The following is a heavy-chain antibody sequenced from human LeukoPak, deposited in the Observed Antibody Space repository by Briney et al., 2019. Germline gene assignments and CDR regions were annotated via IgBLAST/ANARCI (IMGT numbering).Heavy chain of an antibody. D-gene: IGHD1-26*01. V-gene: IGHV4-39*07. J-gene: IGHJ4*02. CDR3: ARGPWEDVFDH. Sequence: PSETLSLTCTVSGGSIDSGDYYWGWIRQPPGKGLECIASIHHSGSTYYDPSLKSRVTLSVDTSKNQFSLTLRSVTAADTAVYYCARGPWEDVFDHWGQGTLVIVSS. CDR2: IHHSGST. CDR1: GGSIDSGDYY.